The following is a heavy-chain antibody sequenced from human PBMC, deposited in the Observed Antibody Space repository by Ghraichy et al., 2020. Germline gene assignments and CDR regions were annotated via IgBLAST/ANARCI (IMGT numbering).Heavy chain of an antibody. CDR2: ISGSGGST. D-gene: IGHD2-15*01. V-gene: IGHV3-23*01. J-gene: IGHJ4*02. Sequence: GESLNISCAASGFTFSSYAMNWVRQAPGKGLEWVSAISGSGGSTYYADSVKGRFAISRDNSKNTLYLQMNSLRAEDTAVYYCAKGAPRYCSGSSCYPLDYWGQGTLVTVSS. CDR1: GFTFSSYA. CDR3: AKGAPRYCSGSSCYPLDY.